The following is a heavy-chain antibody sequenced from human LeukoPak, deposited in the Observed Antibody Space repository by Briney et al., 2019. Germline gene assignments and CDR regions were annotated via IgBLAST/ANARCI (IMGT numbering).Heavy chain of an antibody. CDR2: IIPIFGTA. D-gene: IGHD1-26*01. CDR3: ARSKGGATYPFDY. CDR1: GYTFTSYG. J-gene: IGHJ4*02. Sequence: SVKVSCKTSGYTFTSYGISWVRQAPGQGLEWMGGIIPIFGTANYAQKFQGRVTITADESTSTAYMELSSLRSEDTAVYYCARSKGGATYPFDYWGQGTLVTVSS. V-gene: IGHV1-69*13.